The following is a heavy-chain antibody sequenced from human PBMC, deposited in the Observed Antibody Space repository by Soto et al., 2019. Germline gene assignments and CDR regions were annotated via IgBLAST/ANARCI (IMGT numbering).Heavy chain of an antibody. V-gene: IGHV1-69*01. CDR3: ARGYSYVPIDY. D-gene: IGHD5-18*01. CDR2: IIPIFGTA. CDR1: GHTFTGHH. Sequence: QVQLVQSGAEVKKPGASVTVSCKTSGHTFTGHHMHWVRQAPGQGLEWMGGIIPIFGTANYAQKFQGRVTITADESTSTAYMELSSLRSEDTAVYYCARGYSYVPIDYWGQGTLVTVSS. J-gene: IGHJ4*02.